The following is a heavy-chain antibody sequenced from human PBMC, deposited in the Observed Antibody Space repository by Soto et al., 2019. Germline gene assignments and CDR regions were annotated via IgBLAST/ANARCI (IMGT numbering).Heavy chain of an antibody. CDR1: GGSLSSYY. Sequence: XTPSLTCTVSGGSLSSYYWSWIRQPPGKGLEWIGYIYYSGSTNYNPSLKSRVTISVDTSKNQFSLKLSSVTAADKAVYYCARDRIGWSWFDPSGQGTLGTVS. CDR3: ARDRIGWSWFDP. D-gene: IGHD2-15*01. V-gene: IGHV4-59*01. CDR2: IYYSGST. J-gene: IGHJ5*02.